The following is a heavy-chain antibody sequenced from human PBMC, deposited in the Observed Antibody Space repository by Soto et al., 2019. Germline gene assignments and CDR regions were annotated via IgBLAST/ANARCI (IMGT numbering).Heavy chain of an antibody. V-gene: IGHV3-11*01. J-gene: IGHJ6*02. CDR1: GFTFSDYY. D-gene: IGHD6-13*01. CDR3: ARDARYASSSYGFDV. CDR2: ISNSGHAI. Sequence: QVQLVESGGGLVKPGGSLRLSCVASGFTFSDYYMSWIRQAPGKGLEWVSYISNSGHAIYYADSVKGRFTVSRDNSNNSMSVQMDSLRADDTAIYYCARDARYASSSYGFDVWGQGTTVSVSS.